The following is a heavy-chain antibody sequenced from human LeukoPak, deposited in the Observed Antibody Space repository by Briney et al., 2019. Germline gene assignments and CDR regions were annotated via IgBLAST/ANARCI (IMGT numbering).Heavy chain of an antibody. CDR2: INPNTGGT. CDR1: GYTFTGYY. V-gene: IGHV1-2*06. Sequence: EASVKVSCKASGYTFTGYYMNWVRQAPGQGLEWMGRINPNTGGTNYAQNFQGSATMTRDTSITTVYMELSRLRSDDTAVYYCARVGDGLNDGFDIWGQGTMVTVSS. J-gene: IGHJ3*02. CDR3: ARVGDGLNDGFDI. D-gene: IGHD5-24*01.